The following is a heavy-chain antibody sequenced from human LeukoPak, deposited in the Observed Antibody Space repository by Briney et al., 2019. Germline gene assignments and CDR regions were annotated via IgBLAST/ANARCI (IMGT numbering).Heavy chain of an antibody. J-gene: IGHJ4*02. V-gene: IGHV4-59*01. CDR1: GGSISTYY. CDR3: ARETCSGGSCFQFDF. D-gene: IGHD2-15*01. CDR2: IYYSGIT. Sequence: SETLSLTCTVSGGSISTYYWSWIRQPPGRGLEWIGYIYYSGITDYSPSLKSRVTISIDTSKNQFSLKLSSVTAADTAVYYCARETCSGGSCFQFDFWGQGTLVTVSS.